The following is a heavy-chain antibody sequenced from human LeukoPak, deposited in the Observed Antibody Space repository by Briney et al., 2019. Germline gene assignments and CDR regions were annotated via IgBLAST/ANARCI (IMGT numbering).Heavy chain of an antibody. Sequence: GGSLRLSCAASGFTFSSYWISWVRQAPGKGLEWVANIKKDGIEKYYVDSVKGRVTISRDNARNSLYLQMNSLRAEDTAVYYCASQDSSGYYHYWGQGTLVTVSS. D-gene: IGHD3-22*01. V-gene: IGHV3-7*01. J-gene: IGHJ4*02. CDR3: ASQDSSGYYHY. CDR1: GFTFSSYW. CDR2: IKKDGIEK.